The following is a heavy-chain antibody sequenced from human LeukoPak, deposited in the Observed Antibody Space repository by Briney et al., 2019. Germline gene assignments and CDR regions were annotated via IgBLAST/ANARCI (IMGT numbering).Heavy chain of an antibody. V-gene: IGHV1-8*02. CDR3: ARRAAAGNWFDP. CDR2: MNPNSGNT. J-gene: IGHJ5*02. CDR1: GYTFTSYG. D-gene: IGHD6-13*01. Sequence: ASVKVSCKASGYTFTSYGISWVRQAPGQGLEWMGWMNPNSGNTGYAQKFQGGVTMTRNTSISTAYMELSSLRSEDTAVYYCARRAAAGNWFDPWGQGTLVTVSS.